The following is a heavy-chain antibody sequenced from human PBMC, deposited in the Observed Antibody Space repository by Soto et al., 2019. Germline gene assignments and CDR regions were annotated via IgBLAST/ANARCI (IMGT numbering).Heavy chain of an antibody. CDR3: AAYRRGEGGRGY. CDR1: GASVSSHH. D-gene: IGHD6-19*01. Sequence: QVQLQESGPGVVKPSETLSLTCTVSGASVSSHHWTWIRQPPGKGLEWIGDYSDSASYSPSLKSRVTISAATSKNPVSLNLSSVTAADTAVDYCAAYRRGEGGRGYWGQGTLVTVSS. V-gene: IGHV4-59*08. CDR2: DYSDSA. J-gene: IGHJ4*02.